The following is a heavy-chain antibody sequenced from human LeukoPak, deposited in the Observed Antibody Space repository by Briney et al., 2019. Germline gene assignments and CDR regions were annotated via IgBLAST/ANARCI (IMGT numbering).Heavy chain of an antibody. CDR1: GFTFSSYE. CDR3: ARSRGYSYGYIDPFDY. J-gene: IGHJ4*02. D-gene: IGHD5-18*01. CDR2: ISSSGSTI. V-gene: IGHV3-48*03. Sequence: PGGSLRLSCAASGFTFSSYEMNWVRQAPGKGLEWVSYISSSGSTIYYADSVKGRFTISRDNAKNSLYLQMNSLRAEDTAVYYCARSRGYSYGYIDPFDYWGKGTLVTVSS.